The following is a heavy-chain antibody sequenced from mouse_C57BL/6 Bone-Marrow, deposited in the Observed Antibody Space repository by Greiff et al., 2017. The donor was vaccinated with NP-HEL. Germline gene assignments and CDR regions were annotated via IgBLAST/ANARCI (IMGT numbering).Heavy chain of an antibody. Sequence: DVKLVESGGGLVQPGGTLKLSCAASGFTFSDYGMAWVRQAPRKGPEWVAFISNLAYSIYYADTVTGRFTISRENAKNTLYLEMSSLRSEDTAMYYCARPGSSWFAYWGQGTLVTVSA. CDR2: ISNLAYSI. CDR3: ARPGSSWFAY. J-gene: IGHJ3*01. D-gene: IGHD1-1*01. CDR1: GFTFSDYG. V-gene: IGHV5-15*01.